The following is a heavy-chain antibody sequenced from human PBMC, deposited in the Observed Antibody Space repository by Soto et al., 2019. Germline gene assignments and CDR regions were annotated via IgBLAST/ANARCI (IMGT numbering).Heavy chain of an antibody. Sequence: EVQLLESGGGLVQPGGSLRLSCAASGFTFSSSAMSWVRPAPGKGLEWVSTITGGSDYTSYADSVKGRFTISRDNSKNTLYLQMNSLRAEDTAISYCARRMTAHFDFWGQGTLLTVSS. J-gene: IGHJ4*02. D-gene: IGHD2-8*01. CDR3: ARRMTAHFDF. CDR1: GFTFSSSA. V-gene: IGHV3-23*01. CDR2: ITGGSDYT.